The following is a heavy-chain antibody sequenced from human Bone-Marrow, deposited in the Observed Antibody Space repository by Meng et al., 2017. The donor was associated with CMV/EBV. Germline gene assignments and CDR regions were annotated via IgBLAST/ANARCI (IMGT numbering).Heavy chain of an antibody. CDR2: IYHSGST. CDR3: ARMDYYGSGIDY. V-gene: IGHV4-38-2*02. Sequence: SETLSLTCTVSGYSISSNYYWGWIRQPPGKGLEWIGSIYHSGSTYYNPSLKSRVTISVDTSKNQFSLKLSSVTAADTAVYYCARMDYYGSGIDYWGQGTLVTVSS. J-gene: IGHJ4*02. CDR1: GYSISSNYY. D-gene: IGHD3-10*01.